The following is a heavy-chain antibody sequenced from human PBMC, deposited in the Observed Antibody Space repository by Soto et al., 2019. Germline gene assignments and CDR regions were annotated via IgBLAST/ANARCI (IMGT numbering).Heavy chain of an antibody. D-gene: IGHD2-8*01. CDR2: IYYSGRN. CDR3: WTRNGDCTNGVCYLYFDY. V-gene: IGHV4-39*01. CDR1: GGSISSSSYY. J-gene: IGHJ4*02. Sequence: QLQLQESGPGLVKPSETLSLTCNVSGGSISSSSYYWDWMRQPQGNGMEGIGSIYYSGRNYYNPSLNSGVTTSFDESNSQFSQKLGSVNGADTAVYYCWTRNGDCTNGVCYLYFDYWGQGTLVTVSS.